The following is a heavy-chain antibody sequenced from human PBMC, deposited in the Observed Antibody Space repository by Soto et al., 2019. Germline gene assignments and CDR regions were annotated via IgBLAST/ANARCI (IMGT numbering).Heavy chain of an antibody. D-gene: IGHD6-6*01. Sequence: SXRXSCAASGFTFSXGAMHLLRQAPGKGLEWVTLISYDGGKTDYSDSVKGRFTVSRDNSKNTLFLQMNSMRHEDTAIYYCARGPARSLSLGSWGQGTLGTVSS. CDR3: ARGPARSLSLGS. J-gene: IGHJ5*02. CDR1: GFTFSXGA. CDR2: ISYDGGKT. V-gene: IGHV3-30-3*01.